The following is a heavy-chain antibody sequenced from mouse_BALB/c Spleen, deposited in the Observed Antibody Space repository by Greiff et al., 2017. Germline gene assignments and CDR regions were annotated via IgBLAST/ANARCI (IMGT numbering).Heavy chain of an antibody. CDR1: GFTFSSYA. D-gene: IGHD2-4*01. Sequence: DVMLVESGGGLVKPGGSLKLSCAASGFTFSSYAMSWVRQTPEKRLEWVASISSGGSTYYPDSVKGRFTISRDNARNILYLQMSSLRSEDTAMYYCARAAMITTGGHAMDYWGQGTSVTVSS. CDR3: ARAAMITTGGHAMDY. CDR2: ISSGGST. J-gene: IGHJ4*01. V-gene: IGHV5-6-5*01.